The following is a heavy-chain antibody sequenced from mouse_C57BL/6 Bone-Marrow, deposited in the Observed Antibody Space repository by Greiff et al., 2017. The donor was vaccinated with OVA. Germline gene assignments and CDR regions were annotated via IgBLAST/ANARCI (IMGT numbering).Heavy chain of an antibody. Sequence: VQLQQPGAELVRPGTSVKLSCKASGYTFTSYWMHWVKQRPGQGLEWIGVIDPSDSYTNYNQKFKGKATLTVDTSSSTAYMQLSSLTSEDSAVYYCARGDSNYGGFAHWGQGTLVTVSA. J-gene: IGHJ3*01. CDR1: GYTFTSYW. CDR2: IDPSDSYT. D-gene: IGHD2-5*01. V-gene: IGHV1-59*01. CDR3: ARGDSNYGGFAH.